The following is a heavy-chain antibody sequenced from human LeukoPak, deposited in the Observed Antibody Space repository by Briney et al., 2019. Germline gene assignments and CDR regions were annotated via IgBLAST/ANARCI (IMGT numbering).Heavy chain of an antibody. CDR1: GYTFTGYY. CDR3: ARAGIVGAYHDAFDI. V-gene: IGHV1-2*02. Sequence: ASVKVSCKASGYTFTGYYMHWVRQAPGQGLEWMGWINPNSGGTNYAQKLQGRVTMTTDTSTSTAYMELRSLRSDDTAVYYCARAGIVGAYHDAFDIWGQGTMVTVSS. D-gene: IGHD1-26*01. CDR2: INPNSGGT. J-gene: IGHJ3*02.